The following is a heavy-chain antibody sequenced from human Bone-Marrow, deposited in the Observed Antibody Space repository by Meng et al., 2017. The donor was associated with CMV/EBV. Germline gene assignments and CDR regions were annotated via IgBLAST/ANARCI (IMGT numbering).Heavy chain of an antibody. V-gene: IGHV3-74*01. CDR2: INHDGSSR. D-gene: IGHD6-25*01. J-gene: IGHJ4*02. Sequence: AASGFTFSRFSMDWVRQDPGEGLEWVSRINHDGSSRIYADSVKGRFTISRDNAKNTLYLQMNSLRVEDTGVYYCARRNSSGSFSIDFWGQGTLVTVSS. CDR3: ARRNSSGSFSIDF. CDR1: GFTFSRFS.